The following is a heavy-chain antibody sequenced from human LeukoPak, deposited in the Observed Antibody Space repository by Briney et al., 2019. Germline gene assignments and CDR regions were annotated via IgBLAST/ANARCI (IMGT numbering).Heavy chain of an antibody. D-gene: IGHD5-24*01. J-gene: IGHJ4*02. V-gene: IGHV3-30*04. CDR2: ISYDGSNK. CDR1: GFTFSSYA. CDR3: ARKHRWLQSHFDY. Sequence: PGRSLRLSCAASGFTFSSYAMHWVRQAPGKGLEWVAVISYDGSNKYYADSVKGRFTISRDNSKNTLYLQMNSLRAEDTAVYYCARKHRWLQSHFDYWSQGTLVTVSS.